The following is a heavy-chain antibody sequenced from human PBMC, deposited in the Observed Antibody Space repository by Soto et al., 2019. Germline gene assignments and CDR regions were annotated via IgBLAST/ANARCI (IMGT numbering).Heavy chain of an antibody. CDR3: AKDATVTTYLYFYSYGFDV. V-gene: IGHV3-23*01. Sequence: VQLLESGGGLVQPGGALRLACTSSGFTFNHYAMTWFRQDPGRGLEWVASVSGRGGSKKYAVYVKGRFIISRDNSNSTLYLQMDSLGGEDTAVYYCAKDATVTTYLYFYSYGFDVGGQGTTVPVSS. D-gene: IGHD4-17*01. J-gene: IGHJ6*01. CDR2: VSGRGGSK. CDR1: GFTFNHYA.